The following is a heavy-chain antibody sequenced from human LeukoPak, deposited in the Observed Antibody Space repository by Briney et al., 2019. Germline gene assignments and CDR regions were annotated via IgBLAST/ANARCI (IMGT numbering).Heavy chain of an antibody. Sequence: PSETLSLTCTVSGGSVSSSSYYWDWIRQPPGKGLEWIGSIYYSGSTYYNPSLRSRVTISVDTSENQFSLKLSSVIAADTAVYYCAKTTDSLSVFGAFDIWGQGTMVTVSS. CDR1: GGSVSSSSYY. V-gene: IGHV4-39*01. CDR3: AKTTDSLSVFGAFDI. J-gene: IGHJ3*02. CDR2: IYYSGST. D-gene: IGHD1-1*01.